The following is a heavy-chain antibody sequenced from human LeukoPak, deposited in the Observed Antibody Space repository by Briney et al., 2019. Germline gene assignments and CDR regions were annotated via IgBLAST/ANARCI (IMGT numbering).Heavy chain of an antibody. CDR2: IYTSGST. D-gene: IGHD3-10*01. V-gene: IGHV4-61*02. CDR1: GGSISSGSYY. CDR3: ARDRVPITMVRGVIIPKGDAFDI. Sequence: PSETLSLTCTVSGGSISSGSYYWSWIRQPAGKGLEWIGRIYTSGSTNYNPSPKSRVTISVDTSKNQFSLKLSSVTAADTAVYYCARDRVPITMVRGVIIPKGDAFDIWGQGTMVTVSS. J-gene: IGHJ3*02.